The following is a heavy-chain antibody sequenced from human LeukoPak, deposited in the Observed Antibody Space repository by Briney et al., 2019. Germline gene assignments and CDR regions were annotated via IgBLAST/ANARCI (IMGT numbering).Heavy chain of an antibody. CDR2: INRDGSST. J-gene: IGHJ4*02. CDR3: ARGGGYSYGSFDY. V-gene: IGHV3-74*01. CDR1: GIIFSNYW. D-gene: IGHD5-18*01. Sequence: GGSLRLSCAASGIIFSNYWMHWVRQAPGKGLVWVSRINRDGSSTSYADSVKGRFTISRDNAKNTLYLQMNSLRAEDTAVYYCARGGGYSYGSFDYWGLGTLVTVSS.